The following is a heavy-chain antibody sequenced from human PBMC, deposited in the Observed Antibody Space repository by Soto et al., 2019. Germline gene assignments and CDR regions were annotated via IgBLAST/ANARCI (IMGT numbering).Heavy chain of an antibody. Sequence: QVPLVQSGAEVKKPGASVKVSCKASGYTFSSYVISWVRQAPGQGFEWMGWISGYNGNTIYAQRLQGRVTMTTDTSMSTAYMDRRSVRSDDTAVYYCARGGISRAGFIYWGQGTLVTVAS. CDR1: GYTFSSYV. CDR3: ARGGISRAGFIY. V-gene: IGHV1-18*01. J-gene: IGHJ4*02. CDR2: ISGYNGNT. D-gene: IGHD2-2*01.